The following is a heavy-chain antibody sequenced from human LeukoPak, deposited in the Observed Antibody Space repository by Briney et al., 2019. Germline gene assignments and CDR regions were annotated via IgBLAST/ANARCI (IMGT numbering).Heavy chain of an antibody. CDR2: IHPNNGDT. V-gene: IGHV1-2*06. CDR3: ATVSPARRDMVRGVNDAFDI. J-gene: IGHJ3*02. CDR1: GYFFTAYY. D-gene: IGHD3-10*01. Sequence: ASVKVSCKTSGYFFTAYYLHWVRQAPGQGLEWMGRIHPNNGDTNYAQKFQGRVTMTEDTSTDTAYMELSSLRSEDTAVYYCATVSPARRDMVRGVNDAFDIWGQGTMVTVSS.